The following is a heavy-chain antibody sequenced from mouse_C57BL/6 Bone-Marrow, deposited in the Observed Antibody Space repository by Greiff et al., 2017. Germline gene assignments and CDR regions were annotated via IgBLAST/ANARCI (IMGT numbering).Heavy chain of an antibody. CDR3: ARGGDWNWYFDV. CDR2: ISNLAYSI. CDR1: GFTFSDYG. V-gene: IGHV5-15*01. J-gene: IGHJ1*03. D-gene: IGHD4-1*01. Sequence: EVMLVESGGGLVQPGGSLKLSCAASGFTFSDYGMAWVRQAPRKGPAWVAFISNLAYSIYYADTVTGRFTISRENAKNTLYLEMSSLRSEDTAMYYCARGGDWNWYFDVWGTGTTVTVSS.